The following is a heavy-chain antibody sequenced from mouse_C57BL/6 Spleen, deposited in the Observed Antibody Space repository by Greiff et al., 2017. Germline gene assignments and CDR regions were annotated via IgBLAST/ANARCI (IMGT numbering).Heavy chain of an antibody. CDR3: ARTFTTGNYFDY. Sequence: EVEVVESGGGLVKPGGSLKLSCAASGFTFSDYGMHWVRQAPEKGLEWVAYISSGSSTIYYADTVKGRFTISRDNAKNTLFLQMTSLRSEDTAMYYCARTFTTGNYFDYWGQGTSLTVSS. D-gene: IGHD2-12*01. V-gene: IGHV5-17*01. J-gene: IGHJ2*02. CDR1: GFTFSDYG. CDR2: ISSGSSTI.